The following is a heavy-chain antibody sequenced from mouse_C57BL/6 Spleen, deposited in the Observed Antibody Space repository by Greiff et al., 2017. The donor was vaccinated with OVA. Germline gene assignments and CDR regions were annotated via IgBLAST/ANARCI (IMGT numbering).Heavy chain of an antibody. CDR2: INPNNGGT. Sequence: VQLQQSGPELVKPGASVKIPCKASGYTFTDYNMDWVKQSHGKSLEWIGDINPNNGGTIYNQKFKGKATLTVDKSSSTAYMELRSLTSEDTAVYYCAREGSSTVYYFDYWGQGTTLTVSS. CDR3: AREGSSTVYYFDY. V-gene: IGHV1-18*01. J-gene: IGHJ2*01. CDR1: GYTFTDYN. D-gene: IGHD1-1*01.